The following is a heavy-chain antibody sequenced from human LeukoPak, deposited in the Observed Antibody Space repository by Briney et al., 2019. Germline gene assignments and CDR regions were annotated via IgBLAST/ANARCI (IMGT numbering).Heavy chain of an antibody. Sequence: GPLSLSCAASGFTFCSNWMYWGRQVPGKGLVLVSRISGDGSNIDYAESVRARFTISRDNANNTVYLQMNSQRAENTDVYYCTRSVDYWGQGTLVTVSS. CDR2: ISGDGSNI. CDR3: TRSVDY. CDR1: GFTFCSNW. J-gene: IGHJ4*02. V-gene: IGHV3-74*01.